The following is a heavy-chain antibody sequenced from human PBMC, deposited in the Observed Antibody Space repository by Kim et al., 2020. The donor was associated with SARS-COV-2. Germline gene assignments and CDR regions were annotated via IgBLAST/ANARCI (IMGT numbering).Heavy chain of an antibody. J-gene: IGHJ6*02. Sequence: KYYAAPVKGRFNISRDNSKNTLYLQMNSLRAEDTAVYYCARTPSYYYGMDVWGQGTTVTVSS. CDR3: ARTPSYYYGMDV. CDR2: K. V-gene: IGHV3-33*01.